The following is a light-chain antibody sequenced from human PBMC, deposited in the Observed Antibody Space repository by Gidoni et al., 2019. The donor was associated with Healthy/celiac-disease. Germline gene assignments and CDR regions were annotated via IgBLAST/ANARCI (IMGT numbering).Light chain of an antibody. CDR1: ALPKQY. V-gene: IGLV3-25*03. CDR3: QSADSSGTHWV. J-gene: IGLJ3*02. Sequence: SYELTQPPSVSVSPGQTARIHCSGEALPKQYAYWYQQKPGQAPVLVIYKDSERPSGIPERFSGSSSGTTVTLTISGVQAEDEADYYCQSADSSGTHWVFGGGTKLTVL. CDR2: KDS.